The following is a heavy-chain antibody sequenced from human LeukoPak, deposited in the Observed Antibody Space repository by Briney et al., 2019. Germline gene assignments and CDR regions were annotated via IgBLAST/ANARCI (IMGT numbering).Heavy chain of an antibody. CDR2: ISGSGGST. V-gene: IGHV3-23*01. J-gene: IGHJ4*02. CDR1: GFTFSSYG. D-gene: IGHD6-13*01. Sequence: GGSLRLSCAASGFTFSSYGMSWVRQAPGKGLEWVSAISGSGGSTYYADSVKGRFTISRDNSKNTLYLQMNSLRAEDTAVYYCTTDEKQQLVDPFDYWGQGTLVTVSS. CDR3: TTDEKQQLVDPFDY.